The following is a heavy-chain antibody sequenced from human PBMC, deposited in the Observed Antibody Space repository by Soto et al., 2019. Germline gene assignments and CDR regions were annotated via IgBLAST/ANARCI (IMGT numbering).Heavy chain of an antibody. CDR1: GGTFSSYA. D-gene: IGHD3-22*01. CDR3: ARYDSSGYLIPDYYYGMDV. J-gene: IGHJ6*02. CDR2: IIPIFGTA. V-gene: IGHV1-69*01. Sequence: QVQLVQSGAEVKKPGSSVKVSCKASGGTFSSYAISWVRQAPGQGLEWMGGIIPIFGTANYAQKFQGRVTITADESTSTAYMELSSLRSEDTAVYYCARYDSSGYLIPDYYYGMDVWGQGTTVTVSS.